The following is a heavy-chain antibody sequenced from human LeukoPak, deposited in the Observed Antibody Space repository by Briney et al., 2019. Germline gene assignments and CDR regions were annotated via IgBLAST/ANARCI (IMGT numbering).Heavy chain of an antibody. CDR1: GGSFSGYY. V-gene: IGHV4-34*01. Sequence: SETLSLTCAVYGGSFSGYYWSWIRQPPGKGLEWIGEINHSGSTNYNPSLKSRVTTSVDTSRNQFSLKLSSVTAADTAVYYCARSTDYGDFIYFDYWGQGTLVTVSS. CDR3: ARSTDYGDFIYFDY. CDR2: INHSGST. J-gene: IGHJ4*02. D-gene: IGHD4-17*01.